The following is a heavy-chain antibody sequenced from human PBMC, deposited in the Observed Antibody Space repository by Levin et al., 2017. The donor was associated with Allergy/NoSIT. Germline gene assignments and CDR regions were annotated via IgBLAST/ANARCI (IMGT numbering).Heavy chain of an antibody. D-gene: IGHD6-13*01. CDR1: GGTGNSYT. CDR2: ISPIFGIP. CDR3: ARALSSSGDWYFDL. V-gene: IGHV1-69*02. Sequence: GASVKVFCKASGGTGNSYTFNWVRQAPGQGLEWMGRISPIFGIPNYAQKFQDRVTINADKSTSTAYMELNSLRSEDTAVYYCARALSSSGDWYFDLWGRGTLVTVSS. J-gene: IGHJ2*01.